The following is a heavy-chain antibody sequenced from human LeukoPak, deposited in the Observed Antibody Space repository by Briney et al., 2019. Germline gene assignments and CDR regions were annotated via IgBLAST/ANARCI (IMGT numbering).Heavy chain of an antibody. CDR2: INSDESST. J-gene: IGHJ4*02. CDR1: RFTFSNYW. CDR3: ARGAPYGDYFDY. D-gene: IGHD4-17*01. V-gene: IGHV3-74*01. Sequence: PGGSLTLSCAASRFTFSNYWMHWARQAPGKGLVWASRINSDESSTNYADSVKGRFSIFRDNAKNTLYLQMNSLRAEDTAVYYCARGAPYGDYFDYWGQGTLVIVSS.